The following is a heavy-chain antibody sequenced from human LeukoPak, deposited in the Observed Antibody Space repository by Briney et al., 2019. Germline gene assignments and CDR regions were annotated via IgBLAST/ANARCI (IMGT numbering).Heavy chain of an antibody. J-gene: IGHJ4*02. D-gene: IGHD2-8*01. CDR1: GFTFSSYW. CDR3: ASFNGY. V-gene: IGHV3-7*01. Sequence: GGSLRLSCEPSGFTFSSYWMSWVRQAPGKGLEWVANIKQDGSEKYYVDFVKGRFTISRDNAENSLYLQMNSLRVEDTAVYYCASFNGYWGQGTLVTVSS. CDR2: IKQDGSEK.